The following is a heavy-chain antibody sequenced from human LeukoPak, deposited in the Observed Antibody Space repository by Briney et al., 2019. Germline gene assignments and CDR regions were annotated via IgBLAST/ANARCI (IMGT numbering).Heavy chain of an antibody. CDR2: ISSSSSYI. V-gene: IGHV3-21*01. CDR3: ARDSNPYCSGGSCTAFDI. Sequence: RGSLRLSCAASGFTFSSYGMSWVRQAPGKGLEWVSSISSSSSYIYYADSMKGRFTISRDNARNSLYLQMNSLRAEDTAMYFCARDSNPYCSGGSCTAFDIWGQGTMVTVSS. D-gene: IGHD2-15*01. CDR1: GFTFSSYG. J-gene: IGHJ3*02.